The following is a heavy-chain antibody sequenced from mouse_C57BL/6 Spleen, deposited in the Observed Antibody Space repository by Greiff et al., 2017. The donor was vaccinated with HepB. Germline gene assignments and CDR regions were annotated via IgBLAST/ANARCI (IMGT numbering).Heavy chain of an antibody. Sequence: VQLKQSGGDLVKPGGSLKLSCAASGFTFSSYGMSWVRQTPDKRLEWVATISSGGSYTYYPDSVKGRFTISRDNAKNTLYLQMSSLKSEDTAMYYCARRDGSSPDYWGQGTTLTVSS. V-gene: IGHV5-6*01. D-gene: IGHD1-1*01. J-gene: IGHJ2*01. CDR3: ARRDGSSPDY. CDR1: GFTFSSYG. CDR2: ISSGGSYT.